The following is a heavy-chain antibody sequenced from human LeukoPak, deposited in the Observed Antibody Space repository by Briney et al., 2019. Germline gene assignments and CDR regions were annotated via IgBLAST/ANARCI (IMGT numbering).Heavy chain of an antibody. CDR1: GDSISSGDYF. V-gene: IGHV4-31*03. CDR3: ARRSSGYHIDF. D-gene: IGHD5-12*01. J-gene: IGHJ4*02. Sequence: TLSLTCTVSGDSISSGDYFWNWIRQHPGRGLEWIGYIYYSGSTYYNPSLKSRVTISVDTSMNQFSLKLSSVTAADTAVYYCARRSSGYHIDFWGQGTLVTVSS. CDR2: IYYSGST.